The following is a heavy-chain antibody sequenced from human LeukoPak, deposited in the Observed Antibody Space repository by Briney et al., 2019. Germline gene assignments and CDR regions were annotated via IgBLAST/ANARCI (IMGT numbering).Heavy chain of an antibody. CDR3: ARPGIAVAGTGWFDP. V-gene: IGHV1-46*01. D-gene: IGHD6-19*01. CDR1: GYTFTSYH. CDR2: INPSGGST. Sequence: ASVKVSCKASGYTFTSYHMHWVRQAPGQGLEWMGIINPSGGSTSYAQKFQGRVTMTRDMSTSTVYMELSSLRSEDTAVYYCARPGIAVAGTGWFDPWGQGTLVTVSS. J-gene: IGHJ5*02.